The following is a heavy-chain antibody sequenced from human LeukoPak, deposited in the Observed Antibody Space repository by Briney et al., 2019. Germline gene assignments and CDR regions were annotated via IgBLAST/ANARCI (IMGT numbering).Heavy chain of an antibody. D-gene: IGHD2-2*01. Sequence: ASVKVSCKASGYTFTSYGISWVRQAPGQGLEWMGWISAYNGNTNYAQKLQGRVTMTTDTSTSTAYMELRSLRPDDTAVYYCARGGVVVVPAPYDAFDIWGQGTMVTVSS. J-gene: IGHJ3*02. CDR2: ISAYNGNT. CDR3: ARGGVVVVPAPYDAFDI. V-gene: IGHV1-18*01. CDR1: GYTFTSYG.